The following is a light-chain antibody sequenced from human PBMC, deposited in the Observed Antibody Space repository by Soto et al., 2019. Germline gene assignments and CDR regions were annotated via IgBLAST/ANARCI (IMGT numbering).Light chain of an antibody. CDR3: QHLNNYPPYT. V-gene: IGKV1-27*01. Sequence: IRMTQSPSSLSASVGDRVTITCRASQGISNYLAWYQQKPGKVPKLLIYAASTLQSGVPSRFSGSGSGTDFTLTISSLQPEDLATYCCQHLNNYPPYTFGQGTKVDIK. CDR1: QGISNY. CDR2: AAS. J-gene: IGKJ2*01.